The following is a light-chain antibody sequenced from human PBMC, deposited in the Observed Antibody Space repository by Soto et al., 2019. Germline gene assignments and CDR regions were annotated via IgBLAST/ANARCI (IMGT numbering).Light chain of an antibody. J-gene: IGKJ1*01. Sequence: DIEMTQSPSTLSASVGDRVTITCRASQSISSGLAWYQQKPGKAPKLLIYDASSLASGVPYRFSGSGSGTDFTLTISSLQPDDFATYYCQQYNSYLWTFGQGTKVDIK. CDR3: QQYNSYLWT. CDR1: QSISSG. V-gene: IGKV1-5*01. CDR2: DAS.